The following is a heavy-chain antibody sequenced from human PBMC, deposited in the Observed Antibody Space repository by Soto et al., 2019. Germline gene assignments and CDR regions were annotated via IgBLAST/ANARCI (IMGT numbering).Heavy chain of an antibody. D-gene: IGHD3-22*01. V-gene: IGHV4-59*01. CDR1: GGSISSYY. J-gene: IGHJ4*02. CDR3: ARADGYYYDSSGYYFDY. Sequence: SETLSLTCTVSGGSISSYYWSWIRQPPGKGLEWIGYIYYSGSTNYNPSLKSRVTISVDTSKNQFSLKLSSVTAADTAVYYCARADGYYYDSSGYYFDYWGQGTLVTVS. CDR2: IYYSGST.